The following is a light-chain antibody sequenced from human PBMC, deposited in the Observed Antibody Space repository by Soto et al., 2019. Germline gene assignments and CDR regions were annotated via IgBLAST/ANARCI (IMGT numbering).Light chain of an antibody. V-gene: IGKV1-5*01. CDR1: RSISDW. CDR2: DAS. CDR3: LQYSSYSWT. J-gene: IGKJ1*01. Sequence: DIQMTQAPSSVSPSVGDRVTITCRASRSISDWLAWYQQKPGKAPELLIFDASNLKSGVSSRFSGSGSGTEFTLTISRLQPDDVATYYCLQYSSYSWTFGQGTKVDIK.